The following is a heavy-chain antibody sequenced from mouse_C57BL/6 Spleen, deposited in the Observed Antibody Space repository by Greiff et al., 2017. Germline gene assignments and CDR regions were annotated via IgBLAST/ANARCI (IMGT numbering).Heavy chain of an antibody. Sequence: QVQLQQPGAELVKPGASVKMSCKASGYTFTSYWITWVKQRPGQGLEWIGDIYPGSGSTNYNEKFKSKATLTVDTSSSTAYMQLSSLTSEDSAVYYCARGIFYDCGSSSYMDYWGQGTTLTVSS. CDR3: ARGIFYDCGSSSYMDY. V-gene: IGHV1-55*01. J-gene: IGHJ2*01. CDR2: IYPGSGST. CDR1: GYTFTSYW. D-gene: IGHD1-1*01.